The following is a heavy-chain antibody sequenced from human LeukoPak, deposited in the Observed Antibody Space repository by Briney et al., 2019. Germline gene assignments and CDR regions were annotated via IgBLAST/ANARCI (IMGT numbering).Heavy chain of an antibody. CDR2: INHSGST. J-gene: IGHJ4*02. Sequence: SETLSLTCAVYGGSFSGYYWSWIRQPPGNGLEWIGEINHSGSTNYNPSLKSRVTISVDTSKNQFSLKLSSVTAADTAVYYCARILSDYYENDYWGQGTLVTVSS. CDR3: ARILSDYYENDY. V-gene: IGHV4-34*01. D-gene: IGHD3-22*01. CDR1: GGSFSGYY.